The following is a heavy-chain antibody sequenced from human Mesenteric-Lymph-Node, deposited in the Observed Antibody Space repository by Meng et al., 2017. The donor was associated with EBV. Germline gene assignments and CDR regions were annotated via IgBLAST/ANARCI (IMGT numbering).Heavy chain of an antibody. Sequence: QVHLVESGGVLVKPGGSLRLSCATSGFSFSDSYMIWIRQAPGKGLEWVSYMSSSGSTLYYADSVRGRFTISRDNPNNSLFLQMNSLRAEDTAVYYCARQMPSSYYFDFWGQGTLVTVSS. J-gene: IGHJ4*02. V-gene: IGHV3-11*01. CDR3: ARQMPSSYYFDF. CDR1: GFSFSDSY. D-gene: IGHD2-2*01. CDR2: MSSSGSTL.